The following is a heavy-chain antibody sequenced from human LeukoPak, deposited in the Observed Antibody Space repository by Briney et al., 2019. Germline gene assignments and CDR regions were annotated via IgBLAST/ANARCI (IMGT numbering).Heavy chain of an antibody. CDR1: GYTLTELS. V-gene: IGHV1-24*01. Sequence: ASVKVSCKVSGYTLTELSMHWVRQAPGKGLEWMGGFDPEDGETIYAQKFQDRVTITADKSTSTAYMELSSLRSEDTAVYYCARVVGLTGYSSTWYSGYYYYMDVWGKGTTVTVSS. D-gene: IGHD6-13*01. J-gene: IGHJ6*03. CDR3: ARVVGLTGYSSTWYSGYYYYMDV. CDR2: FDPEDGET.